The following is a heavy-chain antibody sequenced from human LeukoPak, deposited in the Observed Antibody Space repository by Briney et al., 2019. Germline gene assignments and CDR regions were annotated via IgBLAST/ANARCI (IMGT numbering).Heavy chain of an antibody. D-gene: IGHD1-26*01. Sequence: SVKVSCKASRGTFSSYAISWVRQAPGQGLEWMGGIITIFGTANYAQKFQGRATTTEDDSTSTAYIEMSSRRSENTAVYYWARTLVGAMHFDYWGQGTLVTVSS. V-gene: IGHV1-69*01. J-gene: IGHJ4*02. CDR1: RGTFSSYA. CDR3: ARTLVGAMHFDY. CDR2: IITIFGTA.